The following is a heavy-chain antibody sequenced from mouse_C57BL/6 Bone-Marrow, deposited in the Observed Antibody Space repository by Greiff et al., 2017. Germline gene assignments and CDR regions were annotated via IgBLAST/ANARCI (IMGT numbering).Heavy chain of an antibody. CDR2: IDPSDSET. CDR1: GYTFTSYW. CDR3: AMGTTVVATDY. Sequence: QVQLQQPGAELVRPGSSVKLSCKASGYTFTSYWMHWVKQRPIQGLEWIGNIDPSDSETHYNQKFKDKATLTVAKSSSTAYMQLSSLTSEDSAVYYCAMGTTVVATDYWGQGTTLTVSS. V-gene: IGHV1-52*01. J-gene: IGHJ2*01. D-gene: IGHD1-1*01.